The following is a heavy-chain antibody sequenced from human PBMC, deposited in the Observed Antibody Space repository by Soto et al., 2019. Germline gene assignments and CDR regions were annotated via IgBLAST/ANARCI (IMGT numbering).Heavy chain of an antibody. Sequence: QVQLVQSGAEVKKPGSSVKVSCKASGGTSSSESISWLRQAPGQGLEWMGRIIPMFGIAKYPQKFQGRVTITADRSSHTAYMELSSLTSGDTAVYFCARGTPVPTYFFDSWGQGTLLTVSS. J-gene: IGHJ4*02. CDR2: IIPMFGIA. CDR1: GGTSSSES. CDR3: ARGTPVPTYFFDS. V-gene: IGHV1-69*02. D-gene: IGHD4-17*01.